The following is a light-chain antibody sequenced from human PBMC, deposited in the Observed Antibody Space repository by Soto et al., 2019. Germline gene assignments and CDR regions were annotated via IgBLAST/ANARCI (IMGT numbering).Light chain of an antibody. Sequence: DIQMTQSPSTLSASVGDRVTVTCRASQEIGSFLAWYQQKPGKAPKLLIYLASRLESGVPSRFSGSGSGTEFTLTTSGLQPDDFATYFCQQYNSHSFYTFGQGTKLEIK. J-gene: IGKJ2*01. CDR2: LAS. CDR3: QQYNSHSFYT. CDR1: QEIGSF. V-gene: IGKV1-5*03.